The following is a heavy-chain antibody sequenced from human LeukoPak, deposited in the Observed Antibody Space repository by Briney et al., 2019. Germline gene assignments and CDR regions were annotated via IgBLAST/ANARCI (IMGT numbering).Heavy chain of an antibody. CDR1: GFPSHDAW. J-gene: IGHJ5*02. CDR3: PLEWVDNWFDP. Sequence: GGSLRLSRVASGFPSHDAWMSWVRQAPGKGLEWVARIKRKIDGETTRYAAPVKDRFTISREDSKNTLYLEMTSLKIEDTGVYCVPLEWVDNWFDPWGQGTLVTVSS. V-gene: IGHV3-15*01. D-gene: IGHD3-3*01. CDR2: IKRKIDGETT.